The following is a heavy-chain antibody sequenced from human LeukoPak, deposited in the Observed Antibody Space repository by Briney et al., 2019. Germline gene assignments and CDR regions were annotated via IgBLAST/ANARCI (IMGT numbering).Heavy chain of an antibody. CDR2: INPSGGST. CDR3: ARDLASSGYYWD. J-gene: IGHJ4*02. CDR1: GYTFTSFY. V-gene: IGHV1-46*01. Sequence: GASVKVSCKASGYTFTSFYMHWVRQAPGQGLEWMGIINPSGGSTSYAQEFQGRVTMTRDTSTTTVYMELSSLRSEDTAVYYCARDLASSGYYWDWGQGTLVTVSS. D-gene: IGHD3-22*01.